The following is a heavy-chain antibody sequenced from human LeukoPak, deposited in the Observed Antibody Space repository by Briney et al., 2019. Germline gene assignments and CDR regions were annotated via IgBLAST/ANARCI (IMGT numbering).Heavy chain of an antibody. V-gene: IGHV4-61*01. CDR1: GGSVSSGSYY. D-gene: IGHD3-16*02. CDR2: IYYSGST. CDR3: AIYDYVWGSYRYDY. J-gene: IGHJ4*02. Sequence: SETLPLTCTVSGGSVSSGSYYWSWIRQPPGKGLEWIGYIYYSGSTNYNPSLKSRVTISVDTSKNQFSLKLSSVTAADTAVYYCAIYDYVWGSYRYDYWGQGTLVTVSS.